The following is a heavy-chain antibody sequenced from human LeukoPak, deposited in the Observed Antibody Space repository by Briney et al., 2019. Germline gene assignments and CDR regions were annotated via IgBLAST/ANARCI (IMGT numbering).Heavy chain of an antibody. D-gene: IGHD3-10*01. CDR2: INRGGSTT. CDR1: GFTFSNYW. CDR3: ARDKKSGESSEIDY. V-gene: IGHV3-74*03. J-gene: IGHJ4*02. Sequence: GGSLRLSCAASGFTFSNYWVHWVREAPGKGLVWVSRINRGGSTTKYADSVKGRFTVSRDNAKNTLNLQMNSLRAEDTAVYYCARDKKSGESSEIDYWGQGTLVTVSS.